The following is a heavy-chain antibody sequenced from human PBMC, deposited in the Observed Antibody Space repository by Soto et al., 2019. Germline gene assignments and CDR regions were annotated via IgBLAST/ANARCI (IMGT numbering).Heavy chain of an antibody. D-gene: IGHD2-15*01. Sequence: SETLSLTCTVSGDSSDNYYWSWVRQPPGKGLEWIGYISYSGSTKYNPSLKSRVTISVDTSKNHLSLTLSSLTAADTAVYYCARGTLGVEITPKTFDYWGQGTLVTVSS. V-gene: IGHV4-59*08. CDR3: ARGTLGVEITPKTFDY. J-gene: IGHJ4*02. CDR1: GDSSDNYY. CDR2: ISYSGST.